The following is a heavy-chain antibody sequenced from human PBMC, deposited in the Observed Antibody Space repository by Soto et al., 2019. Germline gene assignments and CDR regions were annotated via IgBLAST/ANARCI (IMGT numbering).Heavy chain of an antibody. V-gene: IGHV4-61*08. J-gene: IGHJ5*02. D-gene: IGHD3-10*01. CDR1: GGSINSAGYY. CDR3: ARDAKAMVRGSWFDP. Sequence: PSETLSLTCTVSGGSINSAGYYWSWLRQHPGQGLEWIGNIYYSGSTNYNPSLKSRVTMSVDTSKNQFSLKLSSVTAADTAVYYCARDAKAMVRGSWFDPWGQGTLVTVSS. CDR2: IYYSGST.